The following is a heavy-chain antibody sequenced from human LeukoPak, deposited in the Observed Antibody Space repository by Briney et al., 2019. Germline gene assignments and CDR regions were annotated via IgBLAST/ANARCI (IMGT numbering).Heavy chain of an antibody. J-gene: IGHJ4*02. D-gene: IGHD3-22*01. V-gene: IGHV4-39*07. CDR1: GGSISSSSYY. CDR3: ARDAPQGYYYDSSGDYFDY. CDR2: IYYSGST. Sequence: SETLSLTCTVSGGSISSSSYYWGWIRQPPGKGLEWIGSIYYSGSTYYNPSLKSRVTISVDTSKNQFSLKLSSVTAADTAVYYCARDAPQGYYYDSSGDYFDYWGQGTLVTVSS.